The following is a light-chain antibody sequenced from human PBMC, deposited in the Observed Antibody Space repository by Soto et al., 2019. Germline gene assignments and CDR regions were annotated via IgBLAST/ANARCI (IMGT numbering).Light chain of an antibody. Sequence: EIVLTQSRVSLTLSPRERATLSWTGSQSLSTKIAWYQQRPGQAPRLLIYGASTRATGIPARFSGSGSGTEFTLTISSLQSEDFAVYYCQQYNNWPPFAWTFGQGTK. CDR3: QQYNNWPPFAWT. CDR1: QSLSTK. CDR2: GAS. V-gene: IGKV3-15*01. J-gene: IGKJ1*01.